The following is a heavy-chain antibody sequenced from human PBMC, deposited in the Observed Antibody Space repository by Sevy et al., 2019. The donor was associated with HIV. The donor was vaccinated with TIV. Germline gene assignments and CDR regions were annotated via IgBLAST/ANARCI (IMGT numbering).Heavy chain of an antibody. J-gene: IGHJ6*02. CDR2: ISGSGGST. CDR1: GFTFSTYA. D-gene: IGHD6-13*01. CDR3: AKGDSTFDGLDV. V-gene: IGHV3-23*01. Sequence: GGSLRLSCLASGFTFSTYAMSWVRQAPGKGLDWVSSISGSGGSTYYADSVNGRFTISRDKSKNTLYLHMNSLRAEDTAVYYCAKGDSTFDGLDVWGQGTTVTVSS.